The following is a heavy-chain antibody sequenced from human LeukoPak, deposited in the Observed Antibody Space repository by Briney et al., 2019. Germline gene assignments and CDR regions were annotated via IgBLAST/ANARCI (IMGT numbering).Heavy chain of an antibody. CDR1: GFTFSSYW. D-gene: IGHD3-10*01. J-gene: IGHJ4*02. CDR3: ARDGGSGTPFDF. V-gene: IGHV3-74*03. CDR2: ITTDGGST. Sequence: GGSLRLSCAASGFTFSSYWMHWVREAPGKGLLWVSRITTDGGSTEYADSVKGRFTISRDNVKDTLYLQLNSLRAEDTAVYYCARDGGSGTPFDFWGQGTLVTVSS.